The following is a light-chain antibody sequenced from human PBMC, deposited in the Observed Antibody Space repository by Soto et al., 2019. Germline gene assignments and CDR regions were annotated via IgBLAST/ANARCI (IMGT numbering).Light chain of an antibody. J-gene: IGLJ1*01. V-gene: IGLV1-44*01. CDR1: SSNIGSNT. Sequence: QSVLTQPPSASGTPGQRVTISCSGSSSNIGSNTVNWYQQLPGTAPKLLIYNNNQRPSGVPDRFSGSKSGTSASLAISGLHSEEEADYDCDAWDDSLNGLVFGTGTKLTVL. CDR3: DAWDDSLNGLV. CDR2: NNN.